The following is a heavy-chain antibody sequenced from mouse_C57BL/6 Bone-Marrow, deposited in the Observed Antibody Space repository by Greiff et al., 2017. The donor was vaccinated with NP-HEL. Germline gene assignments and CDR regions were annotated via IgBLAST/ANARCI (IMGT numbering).Heavy chain of an antibody. J-gene: IGHJ1*03. CDR1: GFTFSSYA. CDR2: ISDGGSYT. Sequence: EVNVVESGGGLVKPGGSLKLSCAASGFTFSSYAMSWVRQTPEKRLEWVATISDGGSYTYYPDNVKGRFTISRDNAKNNLYLQMSHLKSEDTAMYYCARNYYGSSGYFEVWGTGTTVTVSS. CDR3: ARNYYGSSGYFEV. V-gene: IGHV5-4*03. D-gene: IGHD1-1*01.